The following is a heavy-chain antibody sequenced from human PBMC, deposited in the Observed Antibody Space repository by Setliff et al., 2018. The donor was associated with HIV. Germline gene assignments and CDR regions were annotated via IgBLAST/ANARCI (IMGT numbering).Heavy chain of an antibody. J-gene: IGHJ3*02. Sequence: PGESLKISCKGSGYSFTSHWIAWVRQTPGKGLEWMGIIYPGDADTRYSPSFQGQVTISADKSISTAYLQWSSLKASDTAMYYCARHSITLVVGVPERDDAFDIWGQGTMVTVSS. V-gene: IGHV5-51*01. D-gene: IGHD3-22*01. CDR1: GYSFTSHW. CDR2: IYPGDADT. CDR3: ARHSITLVVGVPERDDAFDI.